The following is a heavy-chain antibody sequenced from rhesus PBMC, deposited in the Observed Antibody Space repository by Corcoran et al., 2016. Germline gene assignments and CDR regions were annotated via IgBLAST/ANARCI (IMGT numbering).Heavy chain of an antibody. V-gene: IGHV4-106*01. Sequence: QVQLQESGPGLVKPSETLSLTCAVSGGSISDDYYWSWIRQPPGKGLEWIGYIYGSGGGTDYNPALKSRVTISTDTSKNQFSLKLSSVTAADTAVYYCSRVTYYYSGSYYYYFDYWGQGVLVTVSS. D-gene: IGHD3-16*01. CDR2: IYGSGGGT. CDR3: SRVTYYYSGSYYYYFDY. CDR1: GGSISDDYY. J-gene: IGHJ4*01.